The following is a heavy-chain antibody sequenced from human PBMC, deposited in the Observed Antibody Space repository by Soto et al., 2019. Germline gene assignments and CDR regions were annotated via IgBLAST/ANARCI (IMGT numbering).Heavy chain of an antibody. CDR3: ARGGKQQLAYYYYYYGMDV. CDR1: GFTFSSYS. J-gene: IGHJ6*02. CDR2: ISSSSSYI. Sequence: EVQLVESGGGLVKPGGSLRLSCAASGFTFSSYSMNWVRQAPGKGLEWVSSISSSSSYIYYADSVKGRFTISRDNAKNSLYLQMNSLRAEDTAVYYCARGGKQQLAYYYYYYGMDVWGQGTTVTVSS. V-gene: IGHV3-21*01. D-gene: IGHD6-13*01.